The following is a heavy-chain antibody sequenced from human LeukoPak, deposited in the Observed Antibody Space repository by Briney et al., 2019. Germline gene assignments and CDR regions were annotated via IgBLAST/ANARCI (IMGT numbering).Heavy chain of an antibody. V-gene: IGHV4-61*02. D-gene: IGHD3-3*01. J-gene: IGHJ5*02. CDR1: GGSISSGSYY. Sequence: PSETLSLTCTVSGGSISSGSYYWSWIRQSAGKGLEWIGRICTSGSTNYNPSLKSRVTISVDTSKNQFSLKLSSVTAADTAVYYCARAGYDFWSGYYYNWFDPWGQGTLVTVSS. CDR3: ARAGYDFWSGYYYNWFDP. CDR2: ICTSGST.